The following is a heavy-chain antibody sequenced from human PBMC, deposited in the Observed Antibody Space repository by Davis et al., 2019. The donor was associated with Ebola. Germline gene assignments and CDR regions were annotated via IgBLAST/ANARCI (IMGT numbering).Heavy chain of an antibody. CDR1: GVSTSRGVYY. V-gene: IGHV4-31*03. Sequence: PSESLSLTCTVSGVSTSRGVYYWNWSRQHPGKGLEWIGSIYSSGSADYNPSPKSRVTISIDTSKNQFALKVTSVTAADTAVYYCATGIDSSWPLGHYCMDVWGKGTTVTVSS. CDR2: IYSSGSA. D-gene: IGHD6-13*01. J-gene: IGHJ6*03. CDR3: ATGIDSSWPLGHYCMDV.